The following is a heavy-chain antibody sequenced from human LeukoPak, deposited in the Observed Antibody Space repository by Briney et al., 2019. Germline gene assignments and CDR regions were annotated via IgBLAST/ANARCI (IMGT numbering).Heavy chain of an antibody. V-gene: IGHV4-30-4*08. CDR3: ATTARHCSDY. D-gene: IGHD6-6*01. J-gene: IGHJ4*02. CDR1: GGSISNYY. Sequence: SETLSLTCTVSGGSISNYYWSWIRQPPGKGLEWIGYIYYSGSTYYNPSLKSRVTISIDTSKNQFSLRLSSVTAADTAVYYCATTARHCSDYWGQGTLVTVSS. CDR2: IYYSGST.